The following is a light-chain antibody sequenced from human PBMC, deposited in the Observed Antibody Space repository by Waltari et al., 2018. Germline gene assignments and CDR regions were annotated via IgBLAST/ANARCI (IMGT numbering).Light chain of an antibody. J-gene: IGKJ1*01. Sequence: EIVLTQSPGTLSLSPGERATLSCRASQSVSSSYLAWYQQKPGQPPKLLIYWASTRESGVPDRFSGSGSGTDFTLTISSLQAEDVAVYYCQHYYSTPWTFGQGTKVEIK. CDR3: QHYYSTPWT. V-gene: IGKV4-1*01. CDR1: QSVSSSY. CDR2: WAS.